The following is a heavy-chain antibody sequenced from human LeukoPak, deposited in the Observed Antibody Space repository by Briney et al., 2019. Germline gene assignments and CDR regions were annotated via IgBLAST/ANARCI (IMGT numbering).Heavy chain of an antibody. CDR1: GFAVSNYW. CDR3: AKGSGYSYGYFDY. D-gene: IGHD5-18*01. J-gene: IGHJ4*02. V-gene: IGHV3-23*01. CDR2: ISGSGGST. Sequence: GGSLRLSCAASGFAVSNYWMSWVRQAPGKGLEWVSAISGSGGSTYYADSVRGRFTISRDNSKNTLYLQMNSLRAEDTAVYYCAKGSGYSYGYFDYWGQGTLVTVSS.